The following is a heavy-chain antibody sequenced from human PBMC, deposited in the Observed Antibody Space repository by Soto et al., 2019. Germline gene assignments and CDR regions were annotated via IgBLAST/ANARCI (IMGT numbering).Heavy chain of an antibody. V-gene: IGHV3-23*01. J-gene: IGHJ4*02. D-gene: IGHD3-3*01. CDR3: AKDRDPDYDFGSGFFDY. Sequence: EVQLLESGGGLVQPGGSLRLSCAASGFTFSSYAMSWVRQAPGKGLEWVSAISGSGGSTYYADSVKGRFTISRDNSKNTLYLQMNSLRAEDTAVYYCAKDRDPDYDFGSGFFDYWGQGTLVTVSS. CDR1: GFTFSSYA. CDR2: ISGSGGST.